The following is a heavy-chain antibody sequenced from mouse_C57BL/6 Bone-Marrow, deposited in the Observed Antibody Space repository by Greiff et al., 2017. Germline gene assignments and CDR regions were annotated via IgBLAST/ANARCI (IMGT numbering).Heavy chain of an antibody. D-gene: IGHD2-5*01. V-gene: IGHV1-55*01. J-gene: IGHJ1*03. CDR3: ARPYYSNDWYCDV. CDR2: IYPGSGST. Sequence: VQLQQPGAELVKPGASVKMSCKASGYTFTSYWLTWVKQRPGQGLEWIGDIYPGSGSTNYNEKFKSKATLTVDTSSSTAYMQLSSLTSEDSAVYYCARPYYSNDWYCDVWGTGNTVPVSA. CDR1: GYTFTSYW.